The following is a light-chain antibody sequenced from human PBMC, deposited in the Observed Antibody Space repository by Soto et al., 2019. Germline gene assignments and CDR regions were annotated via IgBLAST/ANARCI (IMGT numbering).Light chain of an antibody. CDR1: PSVTNY. J-gene: IGKJ5*01. V-gene: IGKV3-11*01. Sequence: EIVLTQSPATLSLSPGEGATPSCRASPSVTNYLAWYQQKPGQAPRLLIYGAFNRATGIPARFSGSGSGIDFTHTISSLEPEDFAVYYCQQRNIWPPVTFGQGTRLEIK. CDR2: GAF. CDR3: QQRNIWPPVT.